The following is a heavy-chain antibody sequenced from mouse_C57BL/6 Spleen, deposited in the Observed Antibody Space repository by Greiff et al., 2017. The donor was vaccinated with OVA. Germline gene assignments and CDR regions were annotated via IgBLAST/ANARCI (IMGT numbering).Heavy chain of an antibody. CDR2: INPSTGGT. CDR1: GYSFTGYY. V-gene: IGHV1-42*01. Sequence: VQLQQSGPELVKPGASVKISCKASGYSFTGYYMNWVKQSPEKSLEWIGEINPSTGGTTYNQKFKAKATLTVDKSSSTAYMQLKSLTSEDSAVYYCARGGDSSGYFDYWGQGTTLTVSS. D-gene: IGHD3-2*02. CDR3: ARGGDSSGYFDY. J-gene: IGHJ2*01.